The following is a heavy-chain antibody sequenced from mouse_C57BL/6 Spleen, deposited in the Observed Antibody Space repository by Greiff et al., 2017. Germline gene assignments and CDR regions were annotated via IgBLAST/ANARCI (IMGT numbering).Heavy chain of an antibody. Sequence: VKLVESGPGLVQPSQSLSITCTVSGFSLTSYGVHWVRQSPGKGLEWLGVIWRGGSTDYNAAFMSRLSITKDNSKSQVFFIMKRLRADATAIYCCAKESKDYAMDYWGQGTSVTVSS. D-gene: IGHD2-5*01. CDR3: AKESKDYAMDY. V-gene: IGHV2-5*01. CDR1: GFSLTSYG. J-gene: IGHJ4*01. CDR2: IWRGGST.